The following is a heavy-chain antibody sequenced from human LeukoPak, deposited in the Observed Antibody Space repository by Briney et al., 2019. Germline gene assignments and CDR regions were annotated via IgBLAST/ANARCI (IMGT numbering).Heavy chain of an antibody. D-gene: IGHD1-26*01. CDR2: INHSGST. J-gene: IGHJ4*02. CDR1: GGSFSGYY. Sequence: PSETLSLTCAVYGGSFSGYYWSWIRQPPGKGLEWIGEINHSGSTNYNPSLKSRVTISLDMSKNQFSLKVTSVTAADTAVYYCAGGIVGVHAYWGQGTLVTVSS. CDR3: AGGIVGVHAY. V-gene: IGHV4-34*01.